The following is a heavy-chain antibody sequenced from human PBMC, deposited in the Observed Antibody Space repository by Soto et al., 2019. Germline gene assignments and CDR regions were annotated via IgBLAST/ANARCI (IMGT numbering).Heavy chain of an antibody. V-gene: IGHV4-61*01. D-gene: IGHD2-15*01. Sequence: QVQLQESGPGLVKPSETLSLTCTVSGGSVSSGNYYWSWIRQPPGKGLEWIGYIYYSGNTNYNPSPKSRLTISVDTSKNQFSLKLSSVTAADTAVYYCAREHLDCSGGSCYRGQFDPWGQGTLVTVSS. J-gene: IGHJ5*02. CDR2: IYYSGNT. CDR1: GGSVSSGNYY. CDR3: AREHLDCSGGSCYRGQFDP.